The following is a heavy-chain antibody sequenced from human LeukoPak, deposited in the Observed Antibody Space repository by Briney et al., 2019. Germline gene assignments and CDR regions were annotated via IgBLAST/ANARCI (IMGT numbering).Heavy chain of an antibody. CDR3: ARARYSSSPFDP. D-gene: IGHD6-13*01. V-gene: IGHV3-21*01. CDR1: GFIFSSYS. CDR2: ISSSSSYI. J-gene: IGHJ5*02. Sequence: PGGSPRLSCAASGFIFSSYSMNWVRQAPGKGLEWVSFISSSSSYIYYADSVKGRLTISRDNAKNSLYLQMNSLRAEDTAVYYCARARYSSSPFDPWGQGTLVTVSS.